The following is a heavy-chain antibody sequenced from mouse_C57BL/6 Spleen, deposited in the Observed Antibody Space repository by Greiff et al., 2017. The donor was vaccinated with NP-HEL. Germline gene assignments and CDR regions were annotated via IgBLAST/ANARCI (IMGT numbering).Heavy chain of an antibody. Sequence: EVQVVESGGGLVKPGGSLKLSCAASGFTFSDYGMHWVRQAPEKGLEWVAYISSGSSTIYYADTVKGRFTISRDNAKNTLFLQMTSLRSEDTAMYYCARRSSLVATSEYYYAMDYWGQGTSVTVSS. CDR1: GFTFSDYG. CDR3: ARRSSLVATSEYYYAMDY. CDR2: ISSGSSTI. J-gene: IGHJ4*01. D-gene: IGHD1-1*01. V-gene: IGHV5-17*01.